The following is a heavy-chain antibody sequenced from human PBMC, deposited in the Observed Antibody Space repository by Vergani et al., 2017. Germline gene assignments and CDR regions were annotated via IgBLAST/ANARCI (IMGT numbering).Heavy chain of an antibody. CDR3: ARDHYGDYYFDY. J-gene: IGHJ4*02. V-gene: IGHV3-11*06. CDR2: ISSSSSYI. CDR1: GFTFSDYY. Sequence: VQLLESGGGLVQPGGSLRLSCAASGFTFSDYYMSWIRQAPGKGLEWVSYISSSSSYIYYADSVKGRFTISRDNAKNSLYLQMNSLRAQDTAVYYCARDHYGDYYFDYWGQGTLVTVSS. D-gene: IGHD4-17*01.